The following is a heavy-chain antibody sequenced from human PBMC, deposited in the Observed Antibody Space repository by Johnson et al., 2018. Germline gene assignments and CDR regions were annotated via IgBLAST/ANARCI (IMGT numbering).Heavy chain of an antibody. J-gene: IGHJ6*03. CDR1: GFTFDDYA. CDR3: AKGGRLQSSYYYYMDV. Sequence: VQLVQSGGGLVQPGRSLRLSCAASGFTFDDYAMHWVRQAPGQGLEWVSGISLNSGSIGYADSVNGRFTISRDNAKNSLYLQMNSLRAEDTALYYCAKGGRLQSSYYYYMDVWGKGTTVTVSS. D-gene: IGHD5-24*01. CDR2: ISLNSGSI. V-gene: IGHV3-9*01.